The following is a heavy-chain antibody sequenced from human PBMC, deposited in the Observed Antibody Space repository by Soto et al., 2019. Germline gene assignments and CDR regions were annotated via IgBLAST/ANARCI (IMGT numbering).Heavy chain of an antibody. CDR3: ARGATMVRGVIRPSDAFDI. V-gene: IGHV1-69*02. J-gene: IGHJ3*02. Sequence: ASVKVSCKASGGTFSSYTISWVRQAPGQGLEWMGRIIPILGIANYAQKFQGRVTITADKSTSTAYMELSSLRSEDTAVYYCARGATMVRGVIRPSDAFDIWGQGTMVTVSS. D-gene: IGHD3-10*01. CDR2: IIPILGIA. CDR1: GGTFSSYT.